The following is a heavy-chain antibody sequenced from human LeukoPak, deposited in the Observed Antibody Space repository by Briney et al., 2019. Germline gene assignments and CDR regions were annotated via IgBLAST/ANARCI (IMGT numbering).Heavy chain of an antibody. V-gene: IGHV4-59*01. D-gene: IGHD3-10*01. Sequence: SETLSLTCTVSGGSISSYYVSWIRQPPGKGLEWIGYISYTGSTDYNPSLKSRVTISVDMSKNQFSLKVSSVTAADTALYYCARDPTGNNWFDPWGQGTLVTVSS. J-gene: IGHJ5*02. CDR2: ISYTGST. CDR1: GGSISSYY. CDR3: ARDPTGNNWFDP.